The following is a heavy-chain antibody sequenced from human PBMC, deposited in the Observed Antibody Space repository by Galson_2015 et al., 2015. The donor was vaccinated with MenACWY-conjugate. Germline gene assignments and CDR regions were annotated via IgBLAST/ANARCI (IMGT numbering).Heavy chain of an antibody. CDR3: ARDLRRVSMVRGSIVPDAFDM. Sequence: SVKVSCKASGYTFTNYYIHWVRQAPGQGLEWMGIINPSDGSTNYAQKFQGRVTMTRETSTTTVYLELSSPRSEDTAVYYCARDLRRVSMVRGSIVPDAFDMWGQGTMVTVSS. V-gene: IGHV1-46*01. J-gene: IGHJ3*02. D-gene: IGHD3-10*01. CDR2: INPSDGST. CDR1: GYTFTNYY.